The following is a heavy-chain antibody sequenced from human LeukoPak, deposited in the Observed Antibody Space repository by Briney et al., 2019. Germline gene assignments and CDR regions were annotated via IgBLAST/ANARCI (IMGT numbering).Heavy chain of an antibody. J-gene: IGHJ4*02. V-gene: IGHV1-2*02. D-gene: IGHD3-10*01. CDR2: INPNSGGI. CDR1: EYFFIDHY. Sequence: ASVKVSCKTPEYFFIDHYINWVRQAPGQGLEWMGWINPNSGGINYAQKFQGRVTMTRDTSISTVYMELSRLRSDDTAVYYCASEPTQPLRFGEFHPFDNWGQGTLVTVSS. CDR3: ASEPTQPLRFGEFHPFDN.